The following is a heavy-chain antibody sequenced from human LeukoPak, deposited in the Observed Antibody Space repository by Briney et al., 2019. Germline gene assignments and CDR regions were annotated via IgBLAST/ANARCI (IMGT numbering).Heavy chain of an antibody. D-gene: IGHD2-8*01. V-gene: IGHV1-69*04. J-gene: IGHJ6*02. CDR2: IIPILGIA. CDR1: GGTFSSYA. Sequence: SVKVSCTASGGTFSSYAISWVRQAPGQGLEWMGRIIPILGIANYAQKFQGRVTITADKSTSTAYMELSSLRSEDTAVYYCARVSKYGYNYAMDVWGQGTTVTVSS. CDR3: ARVSKYGYNYAMDV.